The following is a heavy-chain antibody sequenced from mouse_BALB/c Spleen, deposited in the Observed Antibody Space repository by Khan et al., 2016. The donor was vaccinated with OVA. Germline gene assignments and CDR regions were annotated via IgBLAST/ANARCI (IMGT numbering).Heavy chain of an antibody. CDR2: ISSCGSYT. D-gene: IGHD2-12*01. Sequence: EVELVQSGADLVKPGGSLKLSCAASGFTFSSFGMSWIRQTPDKRLEWVATISSCGSYTYYPDSVKGRFTFSRDNATSTLYLQMSSLKSEDTAMYYCARQYSYSVLEYWGQGTTLTVSS. CDR1: GFTFSSFG. CDR3: ARQYSYSVLEY. V-gene: IGHV5-6*01. J-gene: IGHJ2*01.